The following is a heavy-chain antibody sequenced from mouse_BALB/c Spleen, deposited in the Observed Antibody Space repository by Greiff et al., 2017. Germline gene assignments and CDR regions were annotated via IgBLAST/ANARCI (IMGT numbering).Heavy chain of an antibody. D-gene: IGHD1-1*01. CDR3: ARSYYGSSRWYFDV. Sequence: EVKVVESGGGLVQPGGSRKLSCAASGFTFSDYGMAWVRQAPGKGPEWVAFISNLAYSIYYADTVTGRFTISRENAKNTLYLEMSSLRSEDTAMYYCARSYYGSSRWYFDVWGAGTTVTVSS. J-gene: IGHJ1*01. CDR2: ISNLAYSI. V-gene: IGHV5-15*02. CDR1: GFTFSDYG.